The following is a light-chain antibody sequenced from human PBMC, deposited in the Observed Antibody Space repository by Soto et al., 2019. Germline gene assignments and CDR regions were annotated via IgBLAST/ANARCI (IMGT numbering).Light chain of an antibody. CDR3: QQYSDWPPT. Sequence: ETTMTQSPATLSVFPGERATLFCRASQNINKSLAWYQQKPGLAPRLLIFETSSRATCIPVRFSGSGSAPDFTLTISSLQSEDCAIYYCQQYSDWPPTFGRGTKVEV. V-gene: IGKV3-15*01. CDR2: ETS. CDR1: QNINKS. J-gene: IGKJ1*01.